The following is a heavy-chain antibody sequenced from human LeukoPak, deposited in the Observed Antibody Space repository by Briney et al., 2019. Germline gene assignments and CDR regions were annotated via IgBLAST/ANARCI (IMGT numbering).Heavy chain of an antibody. D-gene: IGHD1-1*01. CDR2: ISHTGTTT. CDR1: GFTFSDHY. J-gene: IGHJ4*02. Sequence: GGSLRLSCAASGFTFSDHYMSWIRQAPGKGLEWVSYISHTGTTTMYGDSVQGRFTVSRDNANNLLFLQMNSLRAEDTAVYFCVPTARLNDYWGQGTLVTGFS. V-gene: IGHV3-11*01. CDR3: VPTARLNDY.